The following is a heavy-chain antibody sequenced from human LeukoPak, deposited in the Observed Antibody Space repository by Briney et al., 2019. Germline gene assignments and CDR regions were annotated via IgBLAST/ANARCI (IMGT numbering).Heavy chain of an antibody. CDR2: INPSGGST. J-gene: IGHJ6*03. CDR1: GYTFTSYY. V-gene: IGHV1-46*01. CDR3: ARDGCSGGSCLNYYYYYYMDV. Sequence: ASVKVSCKASGYTFTSYYMHWVRQAPGQGLEWMGIINPSGGSTSYAQKFQGRVTMTRDMSTSTVYMELSSLRSEDTAVYYCARDGCSGGSCLNYYYYYYMDVWGKGTTVTVSS. D-gene: IGHD2-15*01.